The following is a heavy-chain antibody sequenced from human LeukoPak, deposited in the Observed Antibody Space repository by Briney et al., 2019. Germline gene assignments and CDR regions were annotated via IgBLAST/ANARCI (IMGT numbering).Heavy chain of an antibody. V-gene: IGHV3-48*01. D-gene: IGHD5-18*01. CDR2: ISSSSSII. J-gene: IGHJ4*02. CDR3: ARARGYSYGYSDC. Sequence: GGSLRLSCAGSGFTFSSYSMNWVRQAPGKGLEWVSYISSSSSIIDYADSVKGRFTISRDNAKNSLYLQMNSLRAEDTAVYYCARARGYSYGYSDCWGQGTLVTVSS. CDR1: GFTFSSYS.